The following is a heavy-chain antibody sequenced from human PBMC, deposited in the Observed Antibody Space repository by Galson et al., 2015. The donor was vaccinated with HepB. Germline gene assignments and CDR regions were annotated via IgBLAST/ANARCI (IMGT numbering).Heavy chain of an antibody. Sequence: LRLSCAASGFTFSTYWMTWVRQAPGKGLEWVANIKEDGSEEYYVDSVEGRFTISRDNARKSLYLQMNSLRADDTAVYYCATSSIGARPFYYYHNGMDVWGQGTTVTVSS. D-gene: IGHD6-6*01. J-gene: IGHJ6*02. CDR1: GFTFSTYW. CDR3: ATSSIGARPFYYYHNGMDV. V-gene: IGHV3-7*03. CDR2: IKEDGSEE.